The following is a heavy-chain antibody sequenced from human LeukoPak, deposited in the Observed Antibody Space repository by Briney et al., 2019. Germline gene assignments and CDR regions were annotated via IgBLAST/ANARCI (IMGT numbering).Heavy chain of an antibody. CDR1: GITFNRYG. Sequence: GGSLRLSCAASGITFNRYGMHWVRQVPGKEVMWVSHSHNDGNIVSYADSVKGRFTVSRDNAKNTLYLQMNRLRPEDTAVYYCVRHNYGYDYWGQGTLVTVSS. V-gene: IGHV3-74*01. D-gene: IGHD3-10*01. J-gene: IGHJ4*02. CDR3: VRHNYGYDY. CDR2: SHNDGNIV.